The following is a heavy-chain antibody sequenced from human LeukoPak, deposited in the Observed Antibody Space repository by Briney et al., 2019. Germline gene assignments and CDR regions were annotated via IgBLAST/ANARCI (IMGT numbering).Heavy chain of an antibody. D-gene: IGHD2-15*01. V-gene: IGHV1-24*01. J-gene: IGHJ4*02. CDR2: FDPEDGET. CDR3: ARGDYFDY. Sequence: SVKVSCKASGGTFSSYAISWVRQAPGQGLEWMGGFDPEDGETIYAQKFQGRVTMTEDTSTDTAYMELSSLRSEDTAVYYCARGDYFDYWGQGTLVTVSS. CDR1: GGTFSSYA.